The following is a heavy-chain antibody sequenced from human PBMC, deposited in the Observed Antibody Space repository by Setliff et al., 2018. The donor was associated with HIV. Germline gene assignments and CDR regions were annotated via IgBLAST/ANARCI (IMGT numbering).Heavy chain of an antibody. CDR2: VSGSGGDT. J-gene: IGHJ4*02. CDR3: AKKTAAYTSGSWLHY. CDR1: GFTFSSYA. V-gene: IGHV3-23*01. Sequence: GGSLRLSCAASGFTFSSYAMSWVRQAPGKGLEWVSAVSGSGGDTYYADSVKGRSVISREKSKSTLYLQMNSLRAEDTAVYYCAKKTAAYTSGSWLHYWGQGTLVTVPQ. D-gene: IGHD3-10*01.